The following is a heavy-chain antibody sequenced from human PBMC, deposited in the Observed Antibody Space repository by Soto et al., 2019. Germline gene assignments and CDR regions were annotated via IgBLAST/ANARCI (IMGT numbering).Heavy chain of an antibody. CDR2: IDLSGTTT. D-gene: IGHD4-17*01. CDR1: GFSFSYYS. CDR3: AKGTTVTTHESGDYYYYGMDV. V-gene: IGHV3-23*05. J-gene: IGHJ6*02. Sequence: GGSLRLSCGASGFSFSYYSVNWVRQAPGKGLEWVAFIDLSGTTTDYRESVKGRFTISRDNAKNTLYLQMNSLRAEDTAVYYCAKGTTVTTHESGDYYYYGMDVWGQGTTVTVSS.